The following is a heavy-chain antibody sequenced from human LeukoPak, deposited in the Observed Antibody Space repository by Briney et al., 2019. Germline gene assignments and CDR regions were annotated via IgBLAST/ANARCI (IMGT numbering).Heavy chain of an antibody. CDR1: GGSISSYY. CDR3: ASGSYSIDAFDT. D-gene: IGHD1-26*01. J-gene: IGHJ3*02. Sequence: SETLSLTCTVSGGSISSYYWSWIRQPPGKGLGWIGYIYYSGSTNYNPSLKSRVTISVDTSKNQFSLKLSSVTAADTAVYYCASGSYSIDAFDTWGQGTMVTVSS. CDR2: IYYSGST. V-gene: IGHV4-59*08.